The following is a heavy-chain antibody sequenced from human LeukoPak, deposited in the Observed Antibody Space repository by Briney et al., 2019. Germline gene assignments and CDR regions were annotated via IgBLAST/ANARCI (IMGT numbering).Heavy chain of an antibody. CDR2: VYYGRSP. Sequence: SETLSLTCTVSGDSMSSGNYYWAWIRQPPGKGLEWIGSVYYGRSPYFNPSLESRATISVDTSKNHFSLKMSSVTAADTAVYYCARSSGTGTFSYWGQGTLVTVSS. J-gene: IGHJ4*02. CDR1: GDSMSSGNYY. D-gene: IGHD6-25*01. CDR3: ARSSGTGTFSY. V-gene: IGHV4-39*02.